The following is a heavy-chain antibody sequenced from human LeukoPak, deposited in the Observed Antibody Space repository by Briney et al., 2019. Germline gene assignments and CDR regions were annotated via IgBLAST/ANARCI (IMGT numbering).Heavy chain of an antibody. Sequence: GGSLRLSCAASGFTFSSYWMSWVRQAPGKGLEWVANIKQDGSEKYYVDSVKGRFTISRDISKNTLYLQMNSLRAEDTAVYYCARVLSGRGSLYDYYYYMDVWGKGTTVTISS. CDR3: ARVLSGRGSLYDYYYYMDV. CDR2: IKQDGSEK. J-gene: IGHJ6*03. V-gene: IGHV3-7*03. CDR1: GFTFSSYW. D-gene: IGHD3-10*01.